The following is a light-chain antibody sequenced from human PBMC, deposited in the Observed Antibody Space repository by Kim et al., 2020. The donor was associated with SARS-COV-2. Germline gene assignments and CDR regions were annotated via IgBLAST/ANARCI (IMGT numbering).Light chain of an antibody. CDR2: GAT. Sequence: PRGRATLYCRASQSPNSRYFAWYQHKPGQAPRLLIYGATSRATGIPDRFSVSESVTDFTLTISKLDPEDFAVYYCQQYVSTPPLYAFGQGTKLDI. V-gene: IGKV3-20*01. CDR1: QSPNSRY. J-gene: IGKJ2*01. CDR3: QQYVSTPPLYA.